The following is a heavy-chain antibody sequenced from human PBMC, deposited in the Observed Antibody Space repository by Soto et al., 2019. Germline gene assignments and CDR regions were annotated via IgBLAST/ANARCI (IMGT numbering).Heavy chain of an antibody. J-gene: IGHJ4*02. V-gene: IGHV4-30-4*01. CDR3: ARVVAARRGYFDY. CDR1: GGSISSGDFY. CDR2: IYYSGST. D-gene: IGHD6-6*01. Sequence: QVQLQESGPGLVKPSQTLSLTCTVSGGSISSGDFYWSWIRQPPGKGLEWIGYIYYSGSTYYNPSLKSRVTISVDTSKNQFSLKLSSVTAADTAVYYCARVVAARRGYFDYWGQGTLVTVSS.